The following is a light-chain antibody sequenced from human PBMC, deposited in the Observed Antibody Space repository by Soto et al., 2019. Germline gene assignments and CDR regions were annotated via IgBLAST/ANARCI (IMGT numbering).Light chain of an antibody. CDR3: QQFHSFSRT. CDR2: AAS. CDR1: QDIRNY. Sequence: DIQMTQSPSSLSASVGDRVTITCRASQDIRNYLAWYQQKPGKIPELLIYAASTFHSGVPSRFSGSGYGTEFTLTISSLQPEDFATYYCQQFHSFSRTFGQGTKVDNK. V-gene: IGKV1-27*01. J-gene: IGKJ1*01.